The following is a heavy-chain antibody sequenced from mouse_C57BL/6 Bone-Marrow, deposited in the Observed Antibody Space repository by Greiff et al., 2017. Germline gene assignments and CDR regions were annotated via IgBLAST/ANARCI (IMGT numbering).Heavy chain of an antibody. Sequence: VNVVESGPGLVAPSQSLSITCTVSGFSLTSYGVHWVRQPPGKGLEWLVVIWSDGSTTYNSALKSRLSISKDNSKSQVFLKMNSLQTDDTAMDYCARHGDGNYDGSYGYCDVWGTGTTVTVAS. D-gene: IGHD2-1*01. CDR2: IWSDGST. CDR1: GFSLTSYG. V-gene: IGHV2-6-1*01. J-gene: IGHJ1*03. CDR3: ARHGDGNYDGSYGYCDV.